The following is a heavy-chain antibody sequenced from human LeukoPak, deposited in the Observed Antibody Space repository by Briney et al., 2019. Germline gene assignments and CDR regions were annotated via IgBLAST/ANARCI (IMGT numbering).Heavy chain of an antibody. Sequence: PGGSLRLSCAASGFTFSDYYMSWIRQAPGKGLEWVSGISLNSGSIGYADSVKGRFTISRDNAKNSLYLQMNSLRAEDMALYYCAKDASAYYDPSGLGHWGQGTLVTVSS. CDR3: AKDASAYYDPSGLGH. J-gene: IGHJ4*02. CDR2: ISLNSGSI. CDR1: GFTFSDYY. V-gene: IGHV3-9*03. D-gene: IGHD3-22*01.